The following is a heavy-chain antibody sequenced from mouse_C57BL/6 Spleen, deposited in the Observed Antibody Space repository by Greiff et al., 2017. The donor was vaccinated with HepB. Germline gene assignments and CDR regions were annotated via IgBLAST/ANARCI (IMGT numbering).Heavy chain of an antibody. J-gene: IGHJ1*03. CDR1: GYTFTSYW. V-gene: IGHV1-52*01. CDR3: ARKVGNSWYFDV. D-gene: IGHD1-1*01. Sequence: VQLQHSGAELVRPGSSVKLSCKASGYTFTSYWMHWVKQRPIQGLEWIGNIDPSDSETHYNQKFKDKATLTVDKSSSTAYMQLSSLTSEDSAVYYCARKVGNSWYFDVWGTGTTVTVSS. CDR2: IDPSDSET.